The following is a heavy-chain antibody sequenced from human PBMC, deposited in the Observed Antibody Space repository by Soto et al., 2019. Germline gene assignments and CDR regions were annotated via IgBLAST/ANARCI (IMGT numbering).Heavy chain of an antibody. CDR3: AKDRMRSYYGLDWYFDL. Sequence: QLLESGGTLEQTGGSLKLSCAASGFTFNDYALSWVRQAPGKGLEWVSAISGSGADTSYEDSVRGRFTVSRDNSKNTIYLRMDSLGPEDTAVYYCAKDRMRSYYGLDWYFDLWGRGTLVTVSS. D-gene: IGHD1-26*01. CDR2: ISGSGADT. V-gene: IGHV3-23*01. J-gene: IGHJ2*01. CDR1: GFTFNDYA.